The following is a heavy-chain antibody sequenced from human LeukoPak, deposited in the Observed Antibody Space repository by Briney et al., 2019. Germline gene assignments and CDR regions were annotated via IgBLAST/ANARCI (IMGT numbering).Heavy chain of an antibody. CDR1: GGSFSGYY. J-gene: IGHJ4*02. CDR3: ARSPGYCSSTSCRLFDY. CDR2: INHSGST. Sequence: SETLSLTCAVYGGSFSGYYWSWIRQPPGKGLEWIGEINHSGSTNYNPSLKSRVTISVDTSKNQFSLKLSSVTAADTAVYYCARSPGYCSSTSCRLFDYWGQGTLVTVSS. V-gene: IGHV4-34*01. D-gene: IGHD2-2*03.